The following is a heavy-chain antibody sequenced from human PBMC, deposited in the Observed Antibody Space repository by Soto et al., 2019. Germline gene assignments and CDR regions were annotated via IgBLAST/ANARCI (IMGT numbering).Heavy chain of an antibody. J-gene: IGHJ3*02. CDR3: ARTPDI. CDR2: IYHSGST. V-gene: IGHV4-30-2*01. Sequence: SDTLSLTCAVSVGSISSGGYSWSWIRQPPGKGLEWIGYIYHSGSTYYNPSLKSRVTISVDRSKNQFSLKLSSVTAADTAVYYCARTPDIWGQGTMVTVS. CDR1: VGSISSGGYS.